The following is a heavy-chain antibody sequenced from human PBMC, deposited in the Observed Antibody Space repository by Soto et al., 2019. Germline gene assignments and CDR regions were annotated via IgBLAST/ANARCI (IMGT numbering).Heavy chain of an antibody. V-gene: IGHV4-34*01. J-gene: IGHJ4*02. D-gene: IGHD6-19*01. Sequence: PSETLSLTCAVYGGSFSGYYWSWIRQPPGKGLEWIGEINHSGSTNYNPSLKSRVTISVDTSENQFSLKLSSVTAADTAVYYCARGWSGWRVWLDYWGQGTLVTVSS. CDR2: INHSGST. CDR1: GGSFSGYY. CDR3: ARGWSGWRVWLDY.